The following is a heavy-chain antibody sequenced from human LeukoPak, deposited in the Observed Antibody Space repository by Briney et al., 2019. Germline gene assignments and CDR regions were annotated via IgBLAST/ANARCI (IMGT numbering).Heavy chain of an antibody. CDR2: ISGDGGST. CDR1: GFTFDDYA. J-gene: IGHJ5*02. D-gene: IGHD2-8*02. Sequence: PGGSLRLSYAASGFTFDDYAMHWVRQAPGKVLEWVSLISGDGGSTYYADSVKGRFTISRDNSKNSLYLQMNSLRTEDTALYYCAKTLTGYLVALWFDPWGQGTLVTVSS. CDR3: AKTLTGYLVALWFDP. V-gene: IGHV3-43*02.